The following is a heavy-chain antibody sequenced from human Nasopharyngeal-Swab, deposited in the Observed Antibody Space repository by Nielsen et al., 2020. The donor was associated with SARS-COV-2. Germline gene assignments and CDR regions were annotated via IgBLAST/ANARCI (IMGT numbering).Heavy chain of an antibody. CDR3: ARHEDGSGSYQFCGFACGMDV. J-gene: IGHJ6*02. V-gene: IGHV5-51*01. CDR2: FYPGDSHT. CDR1: GYRFSNYW. D-gene: IGHD3-10*01. Sequence: GESLKISCKGSGYRFSNYWIGWVRQVPGKGLEGMGLFYPGDSHTRYSPSFHGQVTISVDKSISTAYLHWNGLKASDSAIYYCARHEDGSGSYQFCGFACGMDVWGQGTTVTVSS.